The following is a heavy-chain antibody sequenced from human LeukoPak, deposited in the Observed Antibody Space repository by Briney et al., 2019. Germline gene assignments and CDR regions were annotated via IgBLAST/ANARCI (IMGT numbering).Heavy chain of an antibody. V-gene: IGHV3-48*03. CDR3: ARDLYFYGSGNFVPGLPDY. D-gene: IGHD3-10*01. CDR1: GFNFNTYE. CDR2: ICGRGTTK. J-gene: IGHJ4*02. Sequence: VGSLRLSCIASGFNFNTYEMNWVRQAPGKGLEWVSYICGRGTTKYYADSVKGRFTISRDSAENSLFLQMNDLRAEDTGVYYCARDLYFYGSGNFVPGLPDYRGQGTLGTVSS.